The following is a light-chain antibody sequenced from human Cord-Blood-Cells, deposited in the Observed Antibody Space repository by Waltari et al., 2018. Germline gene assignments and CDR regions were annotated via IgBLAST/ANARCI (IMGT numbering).Light chain of an antibody. Sequence: QSALTQPASVSGSPGQSITISCTGTSSDVGSYKLVSWYQQHQGKAPKLMMYEGSKRPSGVSNRFSGSRSGNTASLTISGLQAEDEADYYCCSYAGSSTPWVFGGGTKLTVL. J-gene: IGLJ3*02. CDR1: SSDVGSYKL. CDR2: EGS. CDR3: CSYAGSSTPWV. V-gene: IGLV2-23*01.